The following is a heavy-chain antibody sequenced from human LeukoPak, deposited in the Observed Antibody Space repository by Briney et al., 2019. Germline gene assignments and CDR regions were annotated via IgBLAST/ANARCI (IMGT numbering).Heavy chain of an antibody. Sequence: GRSLRLSCAASGFTFSSYAMHWVRQAPGKGLEGVAVISYDGSNKYYADSVKRRFTISRDNSKNTPYLQMNSLRAEDTAVYYCASAENGGYFDYWGQGTLVTVSS. CDR1: GFTFSSYA. CDR2: ISYDGSNK. CDR3: ASAENGGYFDY. D-gene: IGHD3-16*01. V-gene: IGHV3-30*04. J-gene: IGHJ4*02.